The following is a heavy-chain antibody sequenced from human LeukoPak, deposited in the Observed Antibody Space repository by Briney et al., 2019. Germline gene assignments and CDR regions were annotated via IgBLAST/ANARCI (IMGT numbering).Heavy chain of an antibody. CDR1: LYTFTLYT. D-gene: IGHD3-22*01. CDR2: ISGSGGNT. J-gene: IGHJ3*02. CDR3: AKDPENTSGHHDASDI. V-gene: IGHV3-23*01. Sequence: PVGSLRVSSAPPLYTFTLYTMSSGRPTPRMRVWRVSTISGSGGNTYYADSVKGRFTISRDNSKNTLYMRMNSLRAEDTAVYYCAKDPENTSGHHDASDIWGQGTMVTVSS.